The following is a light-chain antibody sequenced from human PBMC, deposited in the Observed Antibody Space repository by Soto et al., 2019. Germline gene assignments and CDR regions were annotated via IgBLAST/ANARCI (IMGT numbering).Light chain of an antibody. Sequence: DIQMTQSPSTLSASVGDRVTINCRASQSITSWLAWYQQKPGTAPKLLIYKASSLESGVPSRFSGSGSETEFTLTISSLQPDDFASYYGQQYSTNSAFGQGTKVEIK. CDR2: KAS. V-gene: IGKV1-5*03. CDR1: QSITSW. CDR3: QQYSTNSA. J-gene: IGKJ1*01.